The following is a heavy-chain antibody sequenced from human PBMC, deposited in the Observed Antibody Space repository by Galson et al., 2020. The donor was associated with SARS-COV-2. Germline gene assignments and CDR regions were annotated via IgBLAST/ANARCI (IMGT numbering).Heavy chain of an antibody. J-gene: IGHJ2*01. CDR2: IYHSGST. V-gene: IGHV4-38-2*01. CDR1: GYSISSGYY. D-gene: IGHD6-6*01. CDR3: ARPRLYSSSSGWYFDL. Sequence: SETLSLTCAVSGYSISSGYYWGWIRQPPGKGLEWIGSIYHSGSTYYNPSLKSRVTISVDTSKNQFSLKLSSVTAADTAVYYCARPRLYSSSSGWYFDLWGRGTLVTVSS.